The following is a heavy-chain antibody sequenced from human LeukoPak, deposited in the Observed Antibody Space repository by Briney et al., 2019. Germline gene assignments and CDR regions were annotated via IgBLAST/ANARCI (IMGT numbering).Heavy chain of an antibody. V-gene: IGHV1-46*01. CDR3: ARDRDSSGWYPWTDGGLDY. CDR1: GYTFTSHY. Sequence: ASVKVSCKASGYTFTSHYMHWVRQAPGQGLEWMGIINPSGGSTSYAQKFQGRVTMTRDTSTSTVYMELSSLRSEDTAVYYCARDRDSSGWYPWTDGGLDYWGQGTLVTVSS. CDR2: INPSGGST. J-gene: IGHJ4*02. D-gene: IGHD6-19*01.